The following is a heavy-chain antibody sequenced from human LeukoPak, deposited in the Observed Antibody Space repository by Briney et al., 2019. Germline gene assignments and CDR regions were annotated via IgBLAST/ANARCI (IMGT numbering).Heavy chain of an antibody. D-gene: IGHD1-7*01. CDR1: GFTFSSYA. CDR3: AKDLGITGTTGAFDI. CDR2: ISGSGGST. J-gene: IGHJ3*02. Sequence: GGSLRLSCAASGFTFSSYAMSWVRQAPGKGLEWVSAISGSGGSTYYADSVKGRFTISRDNSKNTLYLQMNGLRAEDTAVYYCAKDLGITGTTGAFDIWGQGTMVTVSS. V-gene: IGHV3-23*01.